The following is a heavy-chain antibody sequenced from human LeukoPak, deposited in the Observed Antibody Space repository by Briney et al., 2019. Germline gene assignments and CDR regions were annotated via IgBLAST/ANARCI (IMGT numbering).Heavy chain of an antibody. CDR3: AKGGGSGTYNSSKS. CDR1: GFTFSSYA. V-gene: IGHV3-23*01. D-gene: IGHD1-1*01. Sequence: PGGSLRLSCVGSGFTFSSYAMSWVRQAPGKGLEWVSSLSGSGGSSYYADSVKGRFTVSRDNSNNTLFLQMTDLRVEDSAIYFGAKGGGSGTYNSSKSWGQDSLFPFS. J-gene: IGHJ1*01. CDR2: LSGSGGSS.